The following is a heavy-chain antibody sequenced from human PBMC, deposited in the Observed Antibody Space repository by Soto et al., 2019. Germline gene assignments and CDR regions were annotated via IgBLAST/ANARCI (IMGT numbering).Heavy chain of an antibody. V-gene: IGHV3-7*05. CDR2: INQNGSER. J-gene: IGHJ4*02. CDR1: GFMFSSYW. CDR3: ATDILDF. Sequence: EVQLVESGGGLVQPGGSLRLSCAATGFMFSSYWMTWVRQAPGKGLEWVANINQNGSERYYVDSVEGRFTISRDNAKNSVFLQMINLRVEDTAMYYCATDILDFWGQGTLVTVSS. D-gene: IGHD3-9*01.